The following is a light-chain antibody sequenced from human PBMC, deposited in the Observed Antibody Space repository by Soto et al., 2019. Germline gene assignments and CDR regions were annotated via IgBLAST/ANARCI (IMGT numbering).Light chain of an antibody. Sequence: EILMTQSPATLSVSPWESATLSCRASQSVSTSLAWYQQKPGQAPRLLIYGASTRATDIPARFSGSGSGTEFTLTISSLQSEDFAVYYCQQYHHWPPITFGQGTRLEI. CDR1: QSVSTS. CDR2: GAS. V-gene: IGKV3-15*01. CDR3: QQYHHWPPIT. J-gene: IGKJ5*01.